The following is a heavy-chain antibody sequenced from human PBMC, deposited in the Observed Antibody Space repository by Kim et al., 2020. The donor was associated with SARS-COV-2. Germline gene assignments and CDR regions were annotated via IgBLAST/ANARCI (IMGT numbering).Heavy chain of an antibody. CDR3: ARSTYYYGIAASY. D-gene: IGHD3-10*01. J-gene: IGHJ4*02. V-gene: IGHV3-7*01. Sequence: YVASVKARFPISRDTAKNSLYLQMNSLRAEDTAVYYCARSTYYYGIAASYWGQGTLVTVSS.